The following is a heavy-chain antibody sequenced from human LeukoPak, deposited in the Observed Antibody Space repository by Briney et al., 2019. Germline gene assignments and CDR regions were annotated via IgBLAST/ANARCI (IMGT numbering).Heavy chain of an antibody. J-gene: IGHJ4*02. V-gene: IGHV4-39*07. Sequence: SETLSLTCTVSGGSISSSSYYWGWIRQPPGKGLEWIGSIYYSGSTYYNPSLKSRVTISVDTSKNQFSLKLSSVTAADTAVYYCARAPLTNIAARWFDYWGQGTLVTVSS. CDR3: ARAPLTNIAARWFDY. CDR1: GGSISSSSYY. CDR2: IYYSGST. D-gene: IGHD6-6*01.